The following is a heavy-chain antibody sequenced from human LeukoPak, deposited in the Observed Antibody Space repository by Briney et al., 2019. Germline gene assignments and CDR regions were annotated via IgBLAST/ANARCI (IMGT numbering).Heavy chain of an antibody. Sequence: GGSLRLSCAASGFTFSSYAMSWVHQAPGKGLEWVSAISGSGGSTYYADSVKGRFTISRDNSKNTLYLQMNSLRAEDTAVYYCAKDGAVAGTAVSMDVWGKGTTVTVSS. CDR2: ISGSGGST. CDR3: AKDGAVAGTAVSMDV. J-gene: IGHJ6*03. V-gene: IGHV3-23*01. D-gene: IGHD6-19*01. CDR1: GFTFSSYA.